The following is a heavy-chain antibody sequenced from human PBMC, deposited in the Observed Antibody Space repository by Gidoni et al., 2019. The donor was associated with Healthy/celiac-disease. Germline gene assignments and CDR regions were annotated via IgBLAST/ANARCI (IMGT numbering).Heavy chain of an antibody. Sequence: QVQLVESGGGVVQPGRSLRLSCAASGFTFSSYAMHWVRQAPGKGLEWVAVISYDGSNKYYADSVKGRFTISRDNSKNTLYLQMNSLRAEDTAVYYCARDNPGPLRYFDWSPMGPNFDPWGQGTLVTVSS. CDR3: ARDNPGPLRYFDWSPMGPNFDP. CDR2: ISYDGSNK. D-gene: IGHD3-9*01. J-gene: IGHJ5*02. V-gene: IGHV3-30-3*01. CDR1: GFTFSSYA.